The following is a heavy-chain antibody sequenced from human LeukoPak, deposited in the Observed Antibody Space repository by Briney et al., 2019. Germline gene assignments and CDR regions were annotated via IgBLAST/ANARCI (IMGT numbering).Heavy chain of an antibody. CDR2: IYYSGST. CDR1: GGSFSSYY. CDR3: ARARTRTPWRTYYYDSSGYYLDAFDI. D-gene: IGHD3-22*01. J-gene: IGHJ3*02. Sequence: PAETLSLTCTVSGGSFSSYYWSWIRQPPGKGLEWIGYIYYSGSTNYNPSLKSRVTISVDTSKNQFSLKLSSVTAADTAVYYCARARTRTPWRTYYYDSSGYYLDAFDIWGQGTMVTVSS. V-gene: IGHV4-59*01.